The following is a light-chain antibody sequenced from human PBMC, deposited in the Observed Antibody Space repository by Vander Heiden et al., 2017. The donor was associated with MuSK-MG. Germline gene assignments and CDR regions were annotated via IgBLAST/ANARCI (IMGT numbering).Light chain of an antibody. CDR2: SNN. V-gene: IGLV1-44*01. CDR1: SSTIGSNT. Sequence: QSVLTQPPSASGTAGQRVTISCSGSSSTIGSNTVNWYQQRPGTAPKLLIYSNNQRHAGVPDRFAGSKSGTSAALAISGLQSEDEADYYCAAWDDSLNGPNWVFGGGTKLTVL. CDR3: AAWDDSLNGPNWV. J-gene: IGLJ3*02.